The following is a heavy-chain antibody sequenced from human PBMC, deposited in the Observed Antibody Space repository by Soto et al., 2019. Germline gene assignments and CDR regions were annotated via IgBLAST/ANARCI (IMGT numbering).Heavy chain of an antibody. Sequence: EVQVVESGGASVQPGGSLRLSCAASGFTFTSYWMHWVRQAPGKGLLWMSRIKGDETTSSYADSVKGRFTISRDNAKNTVYLQMNSPRDEDTAVYYCARGAFGSYYVDYRGQGTLVTVSS. D-gene: IGHD3-10*01. CDR1: GFTFTSYW. CDR3: ARGAFGSYYVDY. CDR2: IKGDETTS. V-gene: IGHV3-74*01. J-gene: IGHJ4*02.